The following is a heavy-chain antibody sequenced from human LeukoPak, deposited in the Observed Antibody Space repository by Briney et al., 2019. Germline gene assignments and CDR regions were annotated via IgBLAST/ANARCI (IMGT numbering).Heavy chain of an antibody. CDR2: IYHSGST. V-gene: IGHV4-38-2*02. D-gene: IGHD1-1*01. J-gene: IGHJ6*03. CDR1: GYSISSGYY. Sequence: SETLSLTCTVSGYSISSGYYWGWIRQPPGKGLEWIGSIYHSGSTYYNPSLKSRVTISVDTSKNQFSLKLSSVTAADTAVYYCARGGHNLYYYYYMDVWGEGTTVTVSS. CDR3: ARGGHNLYYYYYMDV.